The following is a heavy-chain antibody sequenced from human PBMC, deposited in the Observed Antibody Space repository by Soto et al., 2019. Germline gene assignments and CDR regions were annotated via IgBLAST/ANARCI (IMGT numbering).Heavy chain of an antibody. V-gene: IGHV3-23*01. CDR3: AKALCVIVVVPAAPS. CDR1: GFTFSSYA. D-gene: IGHD2-2*01. J-gene: IGHJ5*02. CDR2: ISGSGGST. Sequence: GGSLRLSCAASGFTFSSYAMSWVRQAPGKGLEWVSAISGSGGSTYYADSVKGRFTISRDNSKNTLYLQMNSLRAEDTAVYYCAKALCVIVVVPAAPSWGQGTLVTVSS.